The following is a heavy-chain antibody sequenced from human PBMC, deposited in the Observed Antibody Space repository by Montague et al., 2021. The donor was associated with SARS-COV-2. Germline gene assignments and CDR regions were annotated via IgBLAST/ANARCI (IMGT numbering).Heavy chain of an antibody. J-gene: IGHJ2*01. V-gene: IGHV3-48*03. D-gene: IGHD5-18*01. CDR1: GFDFTSSE. CDR2: ISTSGTLP. Sequence: SLRLSCAASGFDFTSSEINWVRQAPGRGLEWVSYISTSGTLPSYMDSVKGRFTISRANAKKSLYLQMDSLRAEDTAVYFCAREAVGYSHGYPYWYFDLWGRGTLVTVSS. CDR3: AREAVGYSHGYPYWYFDL.